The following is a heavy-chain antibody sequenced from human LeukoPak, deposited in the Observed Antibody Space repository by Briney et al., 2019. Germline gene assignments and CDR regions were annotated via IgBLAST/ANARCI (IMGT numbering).Heavy chain of an antibody. CDR1: GFTFSSYS. J-gene: IGHJ6*02. CDR3: ARGSYGSRYYYYGMDV. V-gene: IGHV3-21*01. Sequence: GGSLRLSCAASGFTFSSYSMNWVRQAPGKGLEWVSSISSSSSYIYYADSVKGRFTISRDNAKNSLYLQMNSLRVEDTAVYYCARGSYGSRYYYYGMDVWGQGTTVTVSS. CDR2: ISSSSSYI. D-gene: IGHD5-18*01.